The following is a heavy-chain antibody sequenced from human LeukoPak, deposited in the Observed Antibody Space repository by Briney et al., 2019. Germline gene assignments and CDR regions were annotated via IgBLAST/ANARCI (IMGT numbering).Heavy chain of an antibody. D-gene: IGHD3-10*01. CDR2: IYYSGSI. CDR1: GGSISSGGYY. Sequence: SETLSLTCTVSGGSISSGGYYWSWIRQHPGKGLEWIGYIYYSGSIYYNPSLKSRVTISVDTSKNQFSLKLSSVTAADTAVYYCARGLVRGVIRFDPWGQGTLVTVSS. CDR3: ARGLVRGVIRFDP. V-gene: IGHV4-31*03. J-gene: IGHJ5*02.